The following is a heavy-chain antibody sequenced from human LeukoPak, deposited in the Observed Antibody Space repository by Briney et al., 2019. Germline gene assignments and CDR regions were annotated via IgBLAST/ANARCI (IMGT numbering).Heavy chain of an antibody. CDR3: ARDLVGATTSYFDL. V-gene: IGHV4-31*03. Sequence: SETLSLTCTVSGGSISSGGYYWSWIRQHPGKGLEWIGCIYYSGSTYYNPSLKSRVTISVDTSKNQFSLKLSSVTAADTAVYYCARDLVGATTSYFDLWGRGTLVTVSS. CDR2: IYYSGST. J-gene: IGHJ2*01. D-gene: IGHD1-26*01. CDR1: GGSISSGGYY.